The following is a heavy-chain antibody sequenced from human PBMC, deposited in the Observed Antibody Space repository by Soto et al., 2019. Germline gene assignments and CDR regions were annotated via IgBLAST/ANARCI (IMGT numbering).Heavy chain of an antibody. CDR3: AKLIGYCSGGSCYGSHDAFDI. CDR1: GYTFTSYA. D-gene: IGHD2-15*01. Sequence: ASVKVSCKASGYTFTSYAMHWVRQAPGQRLEWMGWINAGNGNTKYSQKFQGRVTITRDTSASTAYMELSSLRAEDTAVYYCAKLIGYCSGGSCYGSHDAFDIWGQGTMVTVSS. CDR2: INAGNGNT. J-gene: IGHJ3*02. V-gene: IGHV1-3*01.